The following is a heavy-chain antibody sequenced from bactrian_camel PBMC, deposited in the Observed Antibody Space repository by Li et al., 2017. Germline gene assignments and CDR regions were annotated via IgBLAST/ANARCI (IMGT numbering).Heavy chain of an antibody. CDR2: VYTGGGVP. V-gene: IGHV3S54*01. J-gene: IGHJ4*01. CDR3: AYRTRYCSPNSNDYRY. Sequence: HVQLVESGGDSAQAGGTLKLSCEVSGAPYDNSRPCMAWFRQPPGKEREVVASVYTGGGVPHYADSVKGRSTLSQDNNKRTLYLQMNSLKPEDTAMYCCAYRTRYCSPNSNDYRYWGQGTQVTVS. CDR1: GAPYDNSRP. D-gene: IGHD5*01.